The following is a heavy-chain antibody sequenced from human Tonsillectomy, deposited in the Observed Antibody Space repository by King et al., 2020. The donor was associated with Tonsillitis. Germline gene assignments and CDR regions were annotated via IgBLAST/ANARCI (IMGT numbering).Heavy chain of an antibody. CDR3: VRQGSLYGLDV. V-gene: IGHV4-59*08. J-gene: IGHJ6*02. Sequence: QLQESGPGLVKPSETLSLTCTVSGGSISSYYWNWIRQPPGKGLEWIGSIYYSGSTNYNPSLKSRVTISVDTSKNQFSLKLSSVTTADTAVYYCVRQGSLYGLDVWGQGTTVTVSS. CDR2: IYYSGST. CDR1: GGSISSYY.